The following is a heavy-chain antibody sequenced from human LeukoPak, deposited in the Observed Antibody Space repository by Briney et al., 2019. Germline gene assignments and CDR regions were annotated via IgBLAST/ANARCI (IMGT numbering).Heavy chain of an antibody. D-gene: IGHD3-3*01. J-gene: IGHJ4*02. CDR1: GFTFSSYW. Sequence: GGSLRLXCAASGFTFSSYWMSWGRQAPGKGLEWVANIKQDGSEKYYVDSVKGRFTISRDNAKNSLYLQMNSLRAEDTAVYYCATGSYDFWSGYPNWGQGTLVTVSS. CDR2: IKQDGSEK. V-gene: IGHV3-7*01. CDR3: ATGSYDFWSGYPN.